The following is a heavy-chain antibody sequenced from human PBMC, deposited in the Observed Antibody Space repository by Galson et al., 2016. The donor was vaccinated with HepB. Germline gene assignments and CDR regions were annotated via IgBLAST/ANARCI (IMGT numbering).Heavy chain of an antibody. Sequence: SLRLSCAASGFTVSGCSMIWVRQAPGKGLEWVSLTYRGGSTKYADSVKGRFTISRDNSKNTLYLQMSSLKVEDTAVYYCAVIGDVSRDWGQGILVTVSS. CDR2: TYRGGST. D-gene: IGHD2-21*01. CDR3: AVIGDVSRD. CDR1: GFTVSGCS. J-gene: IGHJ4*02. V-gene: IGHV3-66*01.